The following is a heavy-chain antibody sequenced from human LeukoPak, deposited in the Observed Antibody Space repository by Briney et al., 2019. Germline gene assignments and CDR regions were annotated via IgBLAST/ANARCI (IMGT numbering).Heavy chain of an antibody. CDR1: GFTVSSNY. CDR3: ARAEVSGWYDTDYYYYYMDV. CDR2: IYSGGST. V-gene: IGHV3-66*01. Sequence: GGSLRLSCAASGFTVSSNYMSWVRQAPGKGLEWVSVIYSGGSTYYADSVKGRFTISRDNSKNTLYLQMNSLRAEDTAVYYCARAEVSGWYDTDYYYYYMDVWGKGTTVTISS. D-gene: IGHD6-19*01. J-gene: IGHJ6*03.